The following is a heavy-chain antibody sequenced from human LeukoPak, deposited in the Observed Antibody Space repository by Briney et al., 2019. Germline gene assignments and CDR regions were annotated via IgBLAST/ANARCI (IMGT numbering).Heavy chain of an antibody. CDR1: GFTFSDYY. CDR2: ISSSGSTI. CDR3: ARDCSRTSCYYYGMDV. V-gene: IGHV3-11*01. J-gene: IGHJ6*02. Sequence: GGSLRLSCAASGFTFSDYYMIWLRQAPGKGLEGVSYISSSGSTIYYADSVEVRFTISRDNAKNSLYLQMNSLRAEDTAVYYCARDCSRTSCYYYGMDVWGQGTTVTVSS. D-gene: IGHD2-2*01.